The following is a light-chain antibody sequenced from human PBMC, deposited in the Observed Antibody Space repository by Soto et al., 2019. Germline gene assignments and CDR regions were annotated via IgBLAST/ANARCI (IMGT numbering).Light chain of an antibody. Sequence: DIVMTQSPDSLAVSLGERATINCKSSQSVLYSSNNKNYLAWYQQKPGQPPRVLIYWASTRESGVPDRFSGSGSGTDFTLTISSLQAEDVAVYYCQQYYSTPFTFGPGTNVDIK. CDR1: QSVLYSSNNKNY. CDR2: WAS. V-gene: IGKV4-1*01. J-gene: IGKJ3*01. CDR3: QQYYSTPFT.